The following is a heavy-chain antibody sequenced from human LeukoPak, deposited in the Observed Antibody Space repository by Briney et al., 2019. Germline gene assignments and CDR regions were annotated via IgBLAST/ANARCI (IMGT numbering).Heavy chain of an antibody. J-gene: IGHJ5*02. D-gene: IGHD6-19*01. CDR3: ARGDGSGWSSNWFDP. CDR1: GYSISIGYY. Sequence: SETLSLTCAVSGYSISIGYYWGWIRQPPGKGLEWIGSIYHSGSTYYNPSLKSRVTISVDTSKNQFSLKLSSVTAADTAVYYCARGDGSGWSSNWFDPWGQGTLVTFSS. CDR2: IYHSGST. V-gene: IGHV4-38-2*01.